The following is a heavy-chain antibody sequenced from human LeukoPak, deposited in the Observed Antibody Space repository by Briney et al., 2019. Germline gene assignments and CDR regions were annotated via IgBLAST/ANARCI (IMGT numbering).Heavy chain of an antibody. J-gene: IGHJ4*02. CDR1: GGTFSSYA. V-gene: IGHV1-8*02. Sequence: ASVKVSCKASGGTFSSYAISWVRQAPGQGLEWMGWMNPNSGNTGYAQKFQGRVTMTRNTSISTAYMELSSLRSEDTAVYYCAIFKTGDPSGFDYWGQGTLVTVSS. CDR2: MNPNSGNT. CDR3: AIFKTGDPSGFDY. D-gene: IGHD7-27*01.